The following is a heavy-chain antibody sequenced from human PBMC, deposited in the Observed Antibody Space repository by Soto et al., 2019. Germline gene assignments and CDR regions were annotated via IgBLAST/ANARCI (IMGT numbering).Heavy chain of an antibody. J-gene: IGHJ5*02. CDR3: VRPQSGTFDP. CDR1: GGFVSSSSFY. V-gene: IGHV4-39*07. Sequence: SETLSLTCTVSGGFVSSSSFYWGWIRQSPGKGLEWIGHIYYDGSTYYNPSLKSRVTISVDRSKNQFSLKLSSVTAADTAVYYCVRPQSGTFDPWGQRTLVTVSS. CDR2: IYYDGST. D-gene: IGHD1-7*01.